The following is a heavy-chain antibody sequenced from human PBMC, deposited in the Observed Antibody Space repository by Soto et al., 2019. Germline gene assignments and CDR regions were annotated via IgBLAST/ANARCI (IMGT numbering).Heavy chain of an antibody. D-gene: IGHD3-10*01. CDR2: IYYSGST. Sequence: RSETLSLTCTVSGGSISSYYWSWIRQPPGKGLEWIGYIYYSGSTNYNPSLKSRVTISVDTSKNQFSLKLSSVTAADTAVYYCARQRSYYYGSGSYYSVDYYYYGMDVWGQGTTVTVSS. CDR3: ARQRSYYYGSGSYYSVDYYYYGMDV. CDR1: GGSISSYY. J-gene: IGHJ6*02. V-gene: IGHV4-59*08.